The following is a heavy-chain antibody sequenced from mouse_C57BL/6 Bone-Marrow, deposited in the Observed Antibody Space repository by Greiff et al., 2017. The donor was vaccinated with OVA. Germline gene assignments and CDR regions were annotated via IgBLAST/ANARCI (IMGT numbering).Heavy chain of an antibody. V-gene: IGHV1-15*01. J-gene: IGHJ3*01. Sequence: QVQLQQSGAELVRPGASVTLSCKASGYTFTDYEMHWVKQTPVHGLEWIGAIDPATGCTSYTQTFKGKAILTADKSSSTAYMEHRSLTSEDSAVYYCTRRGPLTTVVATDWFAYWGQGTLVTVSA. D-gene: IGHD1-1*01. CDR3: TRRGPLTTVVATDWFAY. CDR1: GYTFTDYE. CDR2: IDPATGCT.